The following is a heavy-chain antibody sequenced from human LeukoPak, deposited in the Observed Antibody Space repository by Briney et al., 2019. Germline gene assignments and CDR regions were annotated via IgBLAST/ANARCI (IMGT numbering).Heavy chain of an antibody. D-gene: IGHD6-6*01. V-gene: IGHV3-74*01. J-gene: IGHJ4*02. CDR1: GFTLRNYW. Sequence: PGGSLRLSCAASGFTLRNYWMHWVRQVPGRGLVWVSRISGAGSGTNYADSVKGRFTISRDNAKNTVYLQINNLRAEDTAVYFCARYSSSSGGPSYFLDYWGQGTLVTVSS. CDR2: ISGAGSGT. CDR3: ARYSSSSGGPSYFLDY.